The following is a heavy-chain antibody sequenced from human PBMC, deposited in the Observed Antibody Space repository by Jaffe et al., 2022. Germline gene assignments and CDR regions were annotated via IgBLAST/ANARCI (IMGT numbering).Heavy chain of an antibody. CDR3: ARDTQDGYNYGALLHAFDI. Sequence: QVQLQESGPGLVKPSGTLSLTCAVSGGSISSSNWWSWIRQPPGKGLEWIGEIYHSGSTNYNPSLKSRVTISVDKSKNQFSLKLSSVTAADTAVYYCARDTQDGYNYGALLHAFDIWGQGTMVTVSS. J-gene: IGHJ3*02. CDR1: GGSISSSNW. V-gene: IGHV4-4*02. D-gene: IGHD5-12*01. CDR2: IYHSGST.